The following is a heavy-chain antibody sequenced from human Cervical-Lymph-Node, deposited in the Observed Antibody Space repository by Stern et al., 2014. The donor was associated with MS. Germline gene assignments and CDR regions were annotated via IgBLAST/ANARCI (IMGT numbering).Heavy chain of an antibody. CDR1: GGTFNNFA. Sequence: VQLVQSGAEVKKPGSSVNVSCKASGGTFNNFAVSWVRQVPGQGYEWMGGSMPIFESTNYAQKFRHRVTITADKSTNTVYMELSSLKSDDTAIYYCVRGLSGYDYWYFDLWGRGTLVTVSS. D-gene: IGHD3-3*01. CDR2: SMPIFEST. V-gene: IGHV1-69*06. CDR3: VRGLSGYDYWYFDL. J-gene: IGHJ2*01.